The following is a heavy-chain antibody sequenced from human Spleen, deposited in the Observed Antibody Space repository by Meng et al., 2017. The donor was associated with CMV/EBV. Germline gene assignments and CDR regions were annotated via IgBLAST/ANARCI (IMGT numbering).Heavy chain of an antibody. CDR1: TVSGVA. CDR2: IIPSFGTP. Sequence: TVSGVAFNWPNQAPEQGLQWLGGIIPSFGTPKYAPKFQGRVTIPADESTTTIYMELDNVKFDDTAVYYCAKVGGGGPTAVWGSFDFWGQGTLVTVSS. CDR3: AKVGGGGPTAVWGSFDF. D-gene: IGHD3-16*01. V-gene: IGHV1-69*01. J-gene: IGHJ4*02.